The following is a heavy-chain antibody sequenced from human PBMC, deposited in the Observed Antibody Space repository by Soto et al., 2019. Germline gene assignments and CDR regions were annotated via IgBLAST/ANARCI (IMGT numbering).Heavy chain of an antibody. CDR2: ISYDGNNK. V-gene: IGHV3-30*18. D-gene: IGHD1-1*01. CDR1: GFTFSSYG. J-gene: IGHJ4*02. Sequence: QVQLVESGGGVVQPGRSLRLSCAASGFTFSSYGLHWVRQAPGKGLEWVAVISYDGNNKYYTDSVKGRFTISRDNSKNTLYLQMNSLRAEDTAVYYCAKSVYNWTDGFFDYWGQGTLVTVSS. CDR3: AKSVYNWTDGFFDY.